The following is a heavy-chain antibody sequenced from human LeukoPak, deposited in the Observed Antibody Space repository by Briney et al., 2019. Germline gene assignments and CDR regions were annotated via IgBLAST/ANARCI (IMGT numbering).Heavy chain of an antibody. J-gene: IGHJ4*02. D-gene: IGHD6-6*01. CDR3: ARGLRERTLRYSSSSEGLFDY. CDR1: GGSISSYY. V-gene: IGHV4-59*01. Sequence: SETLSLTCTVSGGSISSYYWSWIRQPPGKGLEWIGYIYYSGSTNYNPSLKGRVTISVDTSKNQFSLKLSSVTAADTAVYYCARGLRERTLRYSSSSEGLFDYWGQGTLVTVSS. CDR2: IYYSGST.